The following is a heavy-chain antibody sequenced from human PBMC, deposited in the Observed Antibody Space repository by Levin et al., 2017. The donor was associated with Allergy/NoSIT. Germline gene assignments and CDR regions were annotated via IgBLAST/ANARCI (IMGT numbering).Heavy chain of an antibody. Sequence: SQTLSLTCAISGDSVSSNSAAWNWIRQSPSRGLEWLGRTYYRSKWYNDYAVSVKSRITINPDTSKNQFSLQLNSVTPEDTAVYYCARDPGRTEEMATHKELIINWFDPWGQGTLVTVSS. D-gene: IGHD5-24*01. CDR1: GDSVSSNSAA. V-gene: IGHV6-1*01. CDR2: TYYRSKWYN. CDR3: ARDPGRTEEMATHKELIINWFDP. J-gene: IGHJ5*02.